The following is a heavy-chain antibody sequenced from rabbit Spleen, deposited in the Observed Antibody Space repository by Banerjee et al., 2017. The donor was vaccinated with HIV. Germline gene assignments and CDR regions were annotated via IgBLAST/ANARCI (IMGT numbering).Heavy chain of an antibody. CDR1: GFSFSSGYY. D-gene: IGHD2-1*01. Sequence: QSLEESGGDLVKPGASLTLTCTASGFSFSSGYYMCWVRQAPGKGLEWIACIDAGNTNNIYYASWAKGRFTISRASSTTVTLQMTSLTAADTATYFCARGSATMTMVITGYYLGLWGPGTLVTVS. J-gene: IGHJ6*01. CDR3: ARGSATMTMVITGYYLGL. CDR2: IDAGNTNNI. V-gene: IGHV1S40*01.